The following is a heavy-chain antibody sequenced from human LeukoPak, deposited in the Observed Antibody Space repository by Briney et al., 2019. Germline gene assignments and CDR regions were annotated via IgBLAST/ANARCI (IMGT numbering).Heavy chain of an antibody. V-gene: IGHV3-33*01. Sequence: PGGSLRLSCAASGFTFSSYGMHWVRQAPGKGLEWLPIIWYDGGNTYYVDSVRGRFTISRDNSKNTLYLQVNSLRAEDTAMYYCARDLEIGSSSYYFDHWGQGTLVTVSS. CDR2: IWYDGGNT. CDR3: ARDLEIGSSSYYFDH. D-gene: IGHD1-1*01. CDR1: GFTFSSYG. J-gene: IGHJ4*02.